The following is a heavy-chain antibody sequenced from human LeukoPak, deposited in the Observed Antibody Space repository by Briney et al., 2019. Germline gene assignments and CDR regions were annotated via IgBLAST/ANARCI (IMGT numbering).Heavy chain of an antibody. CDR1: GGSISSSSYY. CDR3: ARAGDIVLMVYAIGGVDFDY. J-gene: IGHJ4*02. D-gene: IGHD2-8*01. V-gene: IGHV4-39*07. Sequence: SETLSLTCTVSGGSISSSSYYWGWIRQPPGKGLEWIGSIYHSGSTYYNPSLKSRVTISVDTSKNQFSLKLSSVTAADTAVYYCARAGDIVLMVYAIGGVDFDYWGQGTLVTVSS. CDR2: IYHSGST.